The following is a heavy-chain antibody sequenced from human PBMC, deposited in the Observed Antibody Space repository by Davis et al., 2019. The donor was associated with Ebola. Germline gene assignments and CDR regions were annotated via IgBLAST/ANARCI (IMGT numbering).Heavy chain of an antibody. D-gene: IGHD3-22*01. CDR3: AREKGKNYYDSSGEFDP. V-gene: IGHV4-34*01. CDR1: GVSISSYY. CDR2: INHSGST. Sequence: MPSETLSLTCTVSGVSISSYYWSWIRQPPGKGLEWIGEINHSGSTNYNPSLKSRVTISVDTSNNQFSLKLSSVTAADTAVYYCAREKGKNYYDSSGEFDPWGQGTLVTVSS. J-gene: IGHJ5*02.